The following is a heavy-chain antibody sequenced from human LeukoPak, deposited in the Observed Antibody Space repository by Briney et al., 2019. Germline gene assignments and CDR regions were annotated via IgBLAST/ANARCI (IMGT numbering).Heavy chain of an antibody. Sequence: SETLSLTCTVSGGSISSYYWSWIRQPPGKGLEWIGYIYYSGSTNYNPSLQSRVTISVDTSKNQFSLKLSSVTAADTAVYYCAREGMFYNWFDPWGQGTLVTVSS. CDR3: AREGMFYNWFDP. CDR1: GGSISSYY. CDR2: IYYSGST. J-gene: IGHJ5*02. V-gene: IGHV4-59*01. D-gene: IGHD3-10*02.